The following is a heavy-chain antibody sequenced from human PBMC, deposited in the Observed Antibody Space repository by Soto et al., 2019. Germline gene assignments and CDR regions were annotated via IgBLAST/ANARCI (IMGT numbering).Heavy chain of an antibody. CDR1: QFNLDTFRTSV. V-gene: IGHV1-58*01. Sequence: SVKVSCKASQFNLDTFRTSVVQWVRQARGQGLEWVGWVVVGSGLTNYAQQFQGKVTITWDMSTSTAYMELSSLRSEDTAVYYCVNSYYYDSSGPYYFDYWGQGTLVTVSS. CDR2: VVVGSGLT. CDR3: VNSYYYDSSGPYYFDY. D-gene: IGHD3-22*01. J-gene: IGHJ4*02.